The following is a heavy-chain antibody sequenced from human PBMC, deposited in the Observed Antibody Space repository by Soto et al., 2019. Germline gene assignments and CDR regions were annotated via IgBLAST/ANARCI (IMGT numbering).Heavy chain of an antibody. J-gene: IGHJ6*02. CDR3: ARDPDIVVVPAAAQPFYYYYGMDV. D-gene: IGHD2-2*01. Sequence: ASVKVSCKASGYTFTSYGISWVRQAPGQGLEWMGWISAYNGNTNYAQKLQGRVTMTTDTSTSTAYTELRSLRSDDTAVYYCARDPDIVVVPAAAQPFYYYYGMDVWGQGTTVTVSS. CDR2: ISAYNGNT. CDR1: GYTFTSYG. V-gene: IGHV1-18*01.